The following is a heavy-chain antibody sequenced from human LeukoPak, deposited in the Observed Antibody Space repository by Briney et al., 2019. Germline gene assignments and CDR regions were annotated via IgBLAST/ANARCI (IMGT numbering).Heavy chain of an antibody. D-gene: IGHD1-26*01. J-gene: IGHJ6*03. Sequence: GGSLRLSCAASGFSFSSYNMNWVRQTPGKGLEWVSSITSSSTYTFYADSVKRRITISRDNARNSLYLQMNSLRAEDTAVYYCARDPYSGTYGDTYYYYMDVWGKGTTVTISS. CDR3: ARDPYSGTYGDTYYYYMDV. CDR2: ITSSSTYT. V-gene: IGHV3-21*01. CDR1: GFSFSSYN.